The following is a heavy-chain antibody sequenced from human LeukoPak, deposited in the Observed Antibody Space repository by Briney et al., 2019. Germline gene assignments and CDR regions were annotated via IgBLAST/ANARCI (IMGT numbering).Heavy chain of an antibody. D-gene: IGHD3-10*01. J-gene: IGHJ4*02. V-gene: IGHV4-38-2*02. CDR1: GYSISSGYY. Sequence: SETLSLTCSVSGYSISSGYYWGWIRQPPGKGLEWIGSMYQSGTTYYNPSLTSRVTISVDTSKNQFSLKLSSVTAADTAVYYCARFEKSGSGSYGPLDYWGQGTLVTVSS. CDR3: ARFEKSGSGSYGPLDY. CDR2: MYQSGTT.